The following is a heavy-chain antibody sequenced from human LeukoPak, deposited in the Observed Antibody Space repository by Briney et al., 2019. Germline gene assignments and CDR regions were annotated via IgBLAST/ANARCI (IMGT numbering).Heavy chain of an antibody. V-gene: IGHV4-39*01. D-gene: IGHD1-1*01. CDR3: ASLDWNASLDY. CDR1: GGSISSSSYY. CDR2: IYYSGST. J-gene: IGHJ4*02. Sequence: SETLSLTCTVSGGSISSSSYYWGWIRQPPGKGLEWIGSIYYSGSTYYNPSLKSRVTISVDTSKNQFSLKLSSVTAADTAVYYCASLDWNASLDYWGQGTLVTVSS.